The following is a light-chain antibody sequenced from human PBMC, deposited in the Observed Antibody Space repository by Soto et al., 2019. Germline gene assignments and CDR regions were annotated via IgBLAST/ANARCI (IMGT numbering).Light chain of an antibody. J-gene: IGKJ2*01. CDR1: HSVSSSY. CDR2: GAS. Sequence: EIVLTQSPGTLSLSPAERATLSCRASHSVSSSYLAWYQQKPGQAPRLLIYGASSRATGIPDRFSGSGSGTDFTLTISILEPEDFAVYYCHQYGSSSYTFGQGTKLEIK. V-gene: IGKV3-20*01. CDR3: HQYGSSSYT.